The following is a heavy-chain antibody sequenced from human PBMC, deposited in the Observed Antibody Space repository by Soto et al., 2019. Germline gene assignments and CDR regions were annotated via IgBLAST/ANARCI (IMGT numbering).Heavy chain of an antibody. CDR3: ASQAPRYYDSSGYYDPHSYFDY. CDR2: IYYSGST. J-gene: IGHJ4*02. CDR1: GVSIKSHY. D-gene: IGHD3-22*01. V-gene: IGHV4-59*11. Sequence: SETLSLTCNVSGVSIKSHYWSWIRKPPGKGLEWIGYIYYSGSTNYNPSLKSRVTISVDTSKNQFSLKLSSVTAADTAVYYCASQAPRYYDSSGYYDPHSYFDYWGQGTLVTVSS.